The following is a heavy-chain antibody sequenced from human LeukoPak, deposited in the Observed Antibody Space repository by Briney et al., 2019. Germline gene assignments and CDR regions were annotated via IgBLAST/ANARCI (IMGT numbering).Heavy chain of an antibody. D-gene: IGHD3-22*01. CDR2: INHSGST. CDR3: GRDSRGPDY. V-gene: IGHV4-34*01. J-gene: IGHJ4*02. CDR1: GFTFSSYE. Sequence: GSLRLSCAASGFTFSSYEMNWVRQSPGKGLECIGEINHSGSTNYNPSLKSRVTISVDTSENQISLKLNSVTAADTAVYYCGRDSRGPDYWGQGTLVTVSS.